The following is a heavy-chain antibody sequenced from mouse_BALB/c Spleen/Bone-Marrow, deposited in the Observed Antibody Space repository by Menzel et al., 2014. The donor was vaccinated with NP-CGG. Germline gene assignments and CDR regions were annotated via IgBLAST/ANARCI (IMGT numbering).Heavy chain of an antibody. D-gene: IGHD1-1*01. J-gene: IGHJ2*01. Sequence: VKVVESGAELVRPGTSVKVSCKASGYAFTNYLIEWVKQRPGQGLEWIGVINPGSGGTNYNEKFKGKATLTADKSSSTAYMQLSSLTSDDSAVYFCARGITTGYFDYWGQGTTLTVSS. V-gene: IGHV1-54*01. CDR2: INPGSGGT. CDR3: ARGITTGYFDY. CDR1: GYAFTNYL.